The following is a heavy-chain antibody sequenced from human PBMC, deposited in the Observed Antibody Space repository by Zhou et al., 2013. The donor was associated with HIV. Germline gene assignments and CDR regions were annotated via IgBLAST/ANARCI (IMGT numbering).Heavy chain of an antibody. V-gene: IGHV1-69*15. CDR1: GDSLPYYA. D-gene: IGHD1-26*01. CDR3: ARAGGPSGSSPLNF. CDR2: IIPVFPAT. Sequence: QVQLVQSGAEGKKPGSSVKISCRASGDSLPYYAINWVRQAPGQGLEWMGRIIPVFPATYKAQKFQDRISITADESTRTAYMELTRLTSEDTAVYYCARAGGPSGSSPLNFWGQGTLVTVSP. J-gene: IGHJ4*02.